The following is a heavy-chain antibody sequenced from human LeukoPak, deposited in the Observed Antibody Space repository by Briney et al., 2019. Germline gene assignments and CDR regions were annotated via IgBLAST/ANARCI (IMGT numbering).Heavy chain of an antibody. CDR3: AIQVGDGYNYVSFAFDI. V-gene: IGHV1-46*01. CDR2: INPSGGST. CDR1: GYTFTNYY. Sequence: ASVKVSCKASGYTFTNYYMHWVRQAPGQGLEWMGIINPSGGSTSYAQKFQGRVTMTRDMSTSTVYMELSSLRSEDTAVYYCAIQVGDGYNYVSFAFDIWGQGTMVTVSS. D-gene: IGHD5-24*01. J-gene: IGHJ3*02.